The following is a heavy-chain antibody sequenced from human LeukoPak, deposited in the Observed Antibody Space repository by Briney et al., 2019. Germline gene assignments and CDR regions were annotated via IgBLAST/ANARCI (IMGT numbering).Heavy chain of an antibody. J-gene: IGHJ6*03. V-gene: IGHV4-39*01. Sequence: SSETLSLTCTVSGGSISSSHYYWGWIRQPPGKGLEWIGTFYYSGTTYYNPSLESRVTNTEDTSKNQFSLTLRSMTAADTAVYYCARQISDYYYYYIDVWGKGTTVTVSS. CDR1: GGSISSSHYY. CDR3: ARQISDYYYYYIDV. D-gene: IGHD3-10*01. CDR2: FYYSGTT.